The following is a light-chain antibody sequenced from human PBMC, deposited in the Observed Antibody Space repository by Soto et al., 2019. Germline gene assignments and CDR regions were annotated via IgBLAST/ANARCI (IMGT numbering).Light chain of an antibody. V-gene: IGKV1-5*03. CDR1: QTISSW. CDR2: KAS. CDR3: QHYNSYSEA. J-gene: IGKJ1*01. Sequence: DIQMTQSPSTLSGSVGYRSTTTCLASQTISSWLAWYQQKPGKAPKLLIYKASTLKSGVPSRFSGSGSGTECTLTISSLQPDDFATYYCQHYNSYSEAFGQGTKVDIK.